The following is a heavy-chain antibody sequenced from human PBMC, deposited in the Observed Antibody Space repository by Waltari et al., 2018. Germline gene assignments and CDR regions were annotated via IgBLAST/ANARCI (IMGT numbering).Heavy chain of an antibody. J-gene: IGHJ3*02. CDR3: ARDQRYFDWLRSDAFDI. CDR1: GFTFSSYW. D-gene: IGHD3-9*01. Sequence: EVQLVESGGGLVQPGGSLRLSCAASGFTFSSYWMSWVRQAPGKGLEWVANIKQDGSEKYYVDSVKGRFTISRDNAKNSLYLQMNSLRAEDTAVYYCARDQRYFDWLRSDAFDIWGQGTMVTVSS. V-gene: IGHV3-7*01. CDR2: IKQDGSEK.